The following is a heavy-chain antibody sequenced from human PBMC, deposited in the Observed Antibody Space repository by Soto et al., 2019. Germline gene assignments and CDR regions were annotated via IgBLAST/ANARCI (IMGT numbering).Heavy chain of an antibody. CDR1: GDSITNLY. J-gene: IGHJ4*02. D-gene: IGHD2-8*01. CDR3: AALGVNFDH. V-gene: IGHV4-4*07. CDR2: VYSSGTT. Sequence: SETLSLTCSVFGDSITNLYWSWIRQPAGKGLEYLGRVYSSGTTNYNPSLESRVTMSVDPSKNQIYLKLSSATAADTAMYYCAALGVNFDHWGQGTLVTVSS.